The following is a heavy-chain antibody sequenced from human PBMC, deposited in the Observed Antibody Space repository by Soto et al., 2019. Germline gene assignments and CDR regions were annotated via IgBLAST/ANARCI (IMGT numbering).Heavy chain of an antibody. D-gene: IGHD5-18*01. CDR2: TYLRSKWYN. CDR1: GDXVSSNTAS. J-gene: IGHJ5*02. CDR3: AKGDNLGPKTGYAFDP. Sequence: PXQXLSLTCAISGDXVSSNTASWNWIRQSPSRGLEWLGRTYLRSKWYNDYSVCVKSRIIINPDTSNNHFSLQLNPVHTEETAVYFCAKGDNLGPKTGYAFDPWGQGIMVTVSS. V-gene: IGHV6-1*01.